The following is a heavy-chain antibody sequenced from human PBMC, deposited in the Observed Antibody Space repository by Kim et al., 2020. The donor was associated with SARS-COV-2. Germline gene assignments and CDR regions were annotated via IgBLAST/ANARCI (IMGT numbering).Heavy chain of an antibody. CDR2: ITNIGTT. V-gene: IGHV4-59*01. CDR3: ARGHLGLQD. D-gene: IGHD4-4*01. J-gene: IGHJ4*02. Sequence: SETLSLTYSVSGASISTYAWTWIRQPPGKGLEWIGYITNIGTTNYNPSLNNRVSISLDTSRNQFSLKLISVSAADTAVYYCARGHLGLQDWAQGTLVTFS. CDR1: GASISTYA.